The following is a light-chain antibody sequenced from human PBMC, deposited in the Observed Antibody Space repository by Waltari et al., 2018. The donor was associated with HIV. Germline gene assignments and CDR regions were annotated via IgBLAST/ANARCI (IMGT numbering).Light chain of an antibody. CDR1: SSNIGSNQ. CDR3: AARDNDLSLS. J-gene: IGLJ2*01. V-gene: IGLV1-47*01. CDR2: RKN. Sequence: QSVLTQPPAASGTPGQRATISCSGSSSNIGSNQVYWYQPLPVAAPKLLLYRKNPRTSGVPDRFSGSNSGTSAPPAFTGRRSEAEAAYYCAARDNDLSLSFGCGTKMTVL.